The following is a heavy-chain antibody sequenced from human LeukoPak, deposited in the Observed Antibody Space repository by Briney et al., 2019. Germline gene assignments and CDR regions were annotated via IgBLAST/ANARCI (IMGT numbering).Heavy chain of an antibody. D-gene: IGHD1-26*01. CDR2: IKSKTDGGTT. Sequence: GGSLRLSCAASGFTFSNAWMSWVRQAPGKGLEWVGRIKSKTDGGTTDYAAPVKGRFTISRDDSKNTLYLQMNSLKTEDTAVYYCTTEQGSGSYYYLYYYYGMDVWGQGTTVTVSS. CDR3: TTEQGSGSYYYLYYYYGMDV. V-gene: IGHV3-15*01. CDR1: GFTFSNAW. J-gene: IGHJ6*02.